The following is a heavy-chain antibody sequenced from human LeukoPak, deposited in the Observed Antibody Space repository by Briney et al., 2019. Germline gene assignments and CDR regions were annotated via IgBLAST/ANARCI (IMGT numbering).Heavy chain of an antibody. CDR3: ARYHSISGHYYFDY. CDR1: GFTVSSNY. D-gene: IGHD5/OR15-5a*01. CDR2: IYSGGST. V-gene: IGHV3-53*05. J-gene: IGHJ4*02. Sequence: GGSLRLSCAASGFTVSSNYMSWVRQAPGKGLEWVSVIYSGGSTYYADSVKGRFTISRDNSKNTLYLQMNSLRAEDTAVYYCARYHSISGHYYFDYWGQGTLVTVSS.